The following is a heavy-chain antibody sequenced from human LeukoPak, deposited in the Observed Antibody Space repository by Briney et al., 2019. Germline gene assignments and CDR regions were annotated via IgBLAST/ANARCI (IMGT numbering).Heavy chain of an antibody. J-gene: IGHJ4*02. CDR3: ATLLELERRPFDY. Sequence: ASVKVSCKASGYTFSSYDINWVRQATGQGLEWMGWMNPNSGNTGYAQKFQGRVTMTRNTSISTAYMELSSLRSEDTAVYYCATLLELERRPFDYWGQGTLVTVYS. D-gene: IGHD1-1*01. V-gene: IGHV1-8*01. CDR1: GYTFSSYD. CDR2: MNPNSGNT.